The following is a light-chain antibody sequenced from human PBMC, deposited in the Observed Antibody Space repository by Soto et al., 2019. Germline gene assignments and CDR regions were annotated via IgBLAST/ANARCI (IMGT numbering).Light chain of an antibody. Sequence: DIVMTQSPDSLAVSLGERATINCKSSQSVLYSSNHQNYLAWYQQKPGQPPKLLIYWASTRESGVPDRFSGRGSGTDFTLTISSLQAEDVAVYYCQQYYSTPPTFGQGTKLEIK. CDR3: QQYYSTPPT. CDR2: WAS. J-gene: IGKJ2*01. CDR1: QSVLYSSNHQNY. V-gene: IGKV4-1*01.